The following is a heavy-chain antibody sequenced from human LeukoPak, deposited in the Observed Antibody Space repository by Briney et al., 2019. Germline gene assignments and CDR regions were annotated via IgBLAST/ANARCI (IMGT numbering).Heavy chain of an antibody. J-gene: IGHJ3*02. V-gene: IGHV4-59*08. D-gene: IGHD5-24*01. Sequence: SETLSLTCTVSGDSISSYYWSWIRQPPGKGLEWIGYIYYSGGTDYNPSLKSRVTISVDTSKNQFSLKLRSVTAADTAVYYCARHVTISGPYDASDIGGQGTMVTVSP. CDR2: IYYSGGT. CDR1: GDSISSYY. CDR3: ARHVTISGPYDASDI.